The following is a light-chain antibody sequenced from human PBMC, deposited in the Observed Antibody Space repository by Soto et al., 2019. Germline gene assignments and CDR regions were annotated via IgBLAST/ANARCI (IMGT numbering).Light chain of an antibody. V-gene: IGKV1-5*01. CDR1: QNIRSR. Sequence: DFQMTQSPSTLSASVGDRVTITCRASQNIRSRLAWFQQKPGKAPKLLIYDASSLESGAPTRFSGSGSGTEFTLTISSLQTDDFSTYYCQQYHSYWTFGQGTKVE. CDR2: DAS. CDR3: QQYHSYWT. J-gene: IGKJ1*01.